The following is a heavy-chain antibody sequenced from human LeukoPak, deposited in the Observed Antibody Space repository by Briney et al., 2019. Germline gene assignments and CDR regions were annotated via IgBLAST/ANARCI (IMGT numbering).Heavy chain of an antibody. V-gene: IGHV3-23*01. CDR3: AKDDNWLQFES. CDR1: GFTFNTFA. D-gene: IGHD5-24*01. J-gene: IGHJ5*01. CDR2: ITGSGATT. Sequence: GGSLRLSCAATGFTFNTFAMHWVRQAPGKGLEWVSGITGSGATTYYADSVKGRFTISRDNSKNTLYLQMDSLRAEDTAVYYCAKDDNWLQFESWGQGTLVTVSS.